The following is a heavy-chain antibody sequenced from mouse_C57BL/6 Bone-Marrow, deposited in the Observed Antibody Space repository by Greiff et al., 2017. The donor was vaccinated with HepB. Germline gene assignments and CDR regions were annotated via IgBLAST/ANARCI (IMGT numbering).Heavy chain of an antibody. D-gene: IGHD2-3*01. CDR2: IWTGGGT. V-gene: IGHV2-9-1*01. Sequence: VMLVESGPGLVAPSQSLSITCTVSGFSLTSYAISWVRQQPGKGLEWLGVIWTGGGTNYNSALKSSLSISKDNSKSQVFLKMNSLQTDDTARYYCARALYDGYYGWYFNGWGTGTTVTVSS. CDR1: GFSLTSYA. J-gene: IGHJ1*03. CDR3: ARALYDGYYGWYFNG.